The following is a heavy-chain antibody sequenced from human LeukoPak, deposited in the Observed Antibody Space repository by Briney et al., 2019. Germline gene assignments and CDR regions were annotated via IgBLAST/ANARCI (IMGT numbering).Heavy chain of an antibody. V-gene: IGHV4-39*01. CDR3: ARHESIGVYFDY. CDR2: IYDSGST. Sequence: SETLSLTCTVSGGSIRSSYYYWGWIRQPPGKGLEWIGSIYDSGSTYYNPSLKSRVTISVDTSKNQFSLKLNSVTAADTAVYYCARHESIGVYFDYWGQGTLVTVSS. CDR1: GGSIRSSYYY. J-gene: IGHJ4*02.